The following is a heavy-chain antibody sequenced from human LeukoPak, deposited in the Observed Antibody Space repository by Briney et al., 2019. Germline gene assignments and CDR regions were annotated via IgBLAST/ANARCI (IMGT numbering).Heavy chain of an antibody. CDR2: IRSKAHSYAT. D-gene: IGHD6-13*01. J-gene: IGHJ5*02. CDR3: TRLPRTEDSSSWYFRTDLGNNWFDP. V-gene: IGHV3-73*01. CDR1: GFTFSGSA. Sequence: GGSLRLSCAASGFTFSGSAMHWVRQASGKGLEWVGRIRSKAHSYATAYAASVKGRFPISRDDSKNMAYLQMNSLKTEDTAVYYCTRLPRTEDSSSWYFRTDLGNNWFDPWGQGTLVTVSS.